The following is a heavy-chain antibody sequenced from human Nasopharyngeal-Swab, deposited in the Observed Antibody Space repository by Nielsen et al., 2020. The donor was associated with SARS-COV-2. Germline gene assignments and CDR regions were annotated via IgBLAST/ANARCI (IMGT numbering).Heavy chain of an antibody. V-gene: IGHV1-8*01. J-gene: IGHJ6*02. D-gene: IGHD3-22*01. CDR3: ARGLVTMIVVVITGHYYYGMDV. Sequence: WVRQAPGQGLEGMGWMNPNRGNTGSAHKFQGRVPMTRNTSISTAYMKLSSLRSEDTAVYYCARGLVTMIVVVITGHYYYGMDVWGQGTTVTVSS. CDR2: MNPNRGNT.